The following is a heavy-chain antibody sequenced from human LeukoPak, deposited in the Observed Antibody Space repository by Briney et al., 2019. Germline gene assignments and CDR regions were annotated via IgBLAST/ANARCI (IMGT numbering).Heavy chain of an antibody. D-gene: IGHD2-8*01. CDR1: GFTFSSYS. Sequence: PGGSLRLSCAASGFTFSSYSMNWVRQAPGKGLEWVSSISSSSSYIYYADSVRGRFTISRDNAKNSLYLQMNSLRDEDTAVYYCARDLGILYPRNAMDVWGQGTTVTVSS. CDR3: ARDLGILYPRNAMDV. CDR2: ISSSSSYI. V-gene: IGHV3-21*01. J-gene: IGHJ6*02.